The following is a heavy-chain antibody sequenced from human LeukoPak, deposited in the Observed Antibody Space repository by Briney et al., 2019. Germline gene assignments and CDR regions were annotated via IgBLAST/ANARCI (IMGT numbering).Heavy chain of an antibody. D-gene: IGHD3-22*01. CDR2: IYYSGST. J-gene: IGHJ5*02. CDR1: GGSISSYY. Sequence: SETLSLTCTVSGGSISSYYWSWIRQPPGKGLEWIGSIYYSGSTYYNPSLKSRVTISVDTSKNQFSLKLSSVTAADTAVYYCAREEGNYYDSSGYYSWFDPWGQGTLVTVSS. CDR3: AREEGNYYDSSGYYSWFDP. V-gene: IGHV4-59*12.